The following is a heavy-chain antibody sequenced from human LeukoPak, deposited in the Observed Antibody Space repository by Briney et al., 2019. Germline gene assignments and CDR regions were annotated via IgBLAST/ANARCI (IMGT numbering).Heavy chain of an antibody. CDR2: ISYDGSNK. Sequence: PGGSLRLSCAASGFTFSSYGMHWVRQAPGKGLEWVAVISYDGSNKYYADSVKGRFTISRDNAKNSLYLQMNSLRADDTAVYYCARGSVAGSGGYDYWGQGTLVTVSS. CDR1: GFTFSSYG. D-gene: IGHD6-19*01. V-gene: IGHV3-33*08. J-gene: IGHJ4*02. CDR3: ARGSVAGSGGYDY.